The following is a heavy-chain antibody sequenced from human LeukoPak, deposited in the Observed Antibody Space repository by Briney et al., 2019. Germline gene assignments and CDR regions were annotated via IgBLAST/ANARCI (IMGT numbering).Heavy chain of an antibody. V-gene: IGHV4-59*08. D-gene: IGHD3-16*02. Sequence: KPSETLSLTCTVSGGSISSYYWSWIRQPPGKGLEWIGYIYYSGSTNYNPSLKSRVTISVDTSKNQFSLKLSSVTAADTAVYYCARHLSPGLYDYVWGSYRYEGDYFDYWGQGTLVTVSS. J-gene: IGHJ4*02. CDR1: GGSISSYY. CDR2: IYYSGST. CDR3: ARHLSPGLYDYVWGSYRYEGDYFDY.